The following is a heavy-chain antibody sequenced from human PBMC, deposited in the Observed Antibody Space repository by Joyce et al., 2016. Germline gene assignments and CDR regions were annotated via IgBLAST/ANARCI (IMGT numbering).Heavy chain of an antibody. CDR1: GGTFSGHA. V-gene: IGHV1-69*06. Sequence: QVQLVQSGAEVKKPGSSVKVSCKASGGTFSGHAINWVRQAPGQGLEWMGGIIPIFETPNYAQKFQGRVTITADKSTSTAYMELSSLRSEDTAVYYCARGGPTMSVHYYNYMDVWGKGTTVTVSS. CDR2: IIPIFETP. J-gene: IGHJ6*03. CDR3: ARGGPTMSVHYYNYMDV. D-gene: IGHD5/OR15-5a*01.